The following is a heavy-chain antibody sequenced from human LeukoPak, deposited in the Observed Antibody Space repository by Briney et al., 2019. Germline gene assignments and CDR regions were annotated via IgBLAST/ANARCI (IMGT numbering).Heavy chain of an antibody. CDR3: ARSWIQLWSPFDY. J-gene: IGHJ4*02. CDR1: GGTFSSYT. D-gene: IGHD5-18*01. CDR2: IIPILGIA. Sequence: SVKVSCKASGGTFSSYTISWVRQAPGQGLEWMGRIIPILGIANYAQKFQGRVTITGDKSTSTAYMELSSLRSEDTAVYYCARSWIQLWSPFDYWGQGTLVTVCS. V-gene: IGHV1-69*02.